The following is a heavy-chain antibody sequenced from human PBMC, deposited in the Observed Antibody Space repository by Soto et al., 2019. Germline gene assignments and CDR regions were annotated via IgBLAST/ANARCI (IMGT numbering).Heavy chain of an antibody. D-gene: IGHD3-3*01. CDR3: ARDRSITIFGVVGAYYYYGMDV. CDR2: IYYSGST. J-gene: IGHJ6*02. Sequence: SETLSLTCTVSGGSISSGGYYWSWIRQHPGKGLEWIGCIYYSGSTYYNPSLKSRVTISVDTSKNQFSLKLSSMTAADTAVYYCARDRSITIFGVVGAYYYYGMDVWGQGTTVTVSS. V-gene: IGHV4-31*03. CDR1: GGSISSGGYY.